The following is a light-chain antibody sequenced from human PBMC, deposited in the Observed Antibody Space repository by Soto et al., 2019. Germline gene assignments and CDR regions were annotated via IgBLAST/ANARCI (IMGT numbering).Light chain of an antibody. Sequence: DIQLTQSPSSLSASVGDRVTITCRASPIISSYLNWYQHKPGIAPKLLIYATSSLQSGVSSRFSVSVSWTEFTLTIISLQPVDFATYSCQQSYTLPLTFGGGTKVESK. CDR2: ATS. CDR1: PIISSY. V-gene: IGKV1-39*01. J-gene: IGKJ4*02. CDR3: QQSYTLPLT.